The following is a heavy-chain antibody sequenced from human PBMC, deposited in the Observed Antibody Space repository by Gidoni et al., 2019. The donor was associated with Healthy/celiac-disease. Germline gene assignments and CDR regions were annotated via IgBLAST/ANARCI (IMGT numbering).Heavy chain of an antibody. V-gene: IGHV4-31*03. J-gene: IGHJ6*02. CDR1: GGSISSGGYC. CDR2: IYYSGST. D-gene: IGHD4-17*01. Sequence: QVQLQESGPGLVKPSQTLSLTCTVSGGSISSGGYCWSWIRQHPGKGLEWIGYIYYSGSTYYNPSLKSRVTISVDTSKNQFSLKLSSVTAADTAVYYCASGPRPSNDYGDYTGGGMDVWGQGTTVTVSS. CDR3: ASGPRPSNDYGDYTGGGMDV.